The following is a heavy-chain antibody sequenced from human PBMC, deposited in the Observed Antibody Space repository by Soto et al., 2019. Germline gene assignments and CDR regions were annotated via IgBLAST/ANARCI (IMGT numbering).Heavy chain of an antibody. CDR3: AKERSDVATTPDFDY. J-gene: IGHJ4*02. CDR2: ASYDGSYK. Sequence: QVQLVESGGGVVQPGRSLRLSCAASGFTFSSFGMHWVRQAPGKGLEWVAVASYDGSYKYYADSVKGRFTISRDNSKNTLYLQMNSLRAEDTAVYYCAKERSDVATTPDFDYWGQGTLVTVSS. D-gene: IGHD5-12*01. V-gene: IGHV3-30*18. CDR1: GFTFSSFG.